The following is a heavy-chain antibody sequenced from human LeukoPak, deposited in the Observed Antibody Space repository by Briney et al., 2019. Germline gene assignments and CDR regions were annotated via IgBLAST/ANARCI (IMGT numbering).Heavy chain of an antibody. CDR1: GFTFRNYA. Sequence: PGGSLRLSCAASGFTFRNYAMHWVRQAPGKGLEWVSVQSDDAKDKKYADSVKGRFTISRDNSKSTQYVQMNSLRLEDTAVYYCVKDRDAYSASYYFDGWGQGTLVTVSS. CDR2: QSDDAKDK. D-gene: IGHD5-24*01. CDR3: VKDRDAYSASYYFDG. J-gene: IGHJ4*02. V-gene: IGHV3-30*18.